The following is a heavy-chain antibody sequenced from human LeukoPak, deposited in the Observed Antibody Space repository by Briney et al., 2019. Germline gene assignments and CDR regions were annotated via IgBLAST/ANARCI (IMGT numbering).Heavy chain of an antibody. CDR2: ISAYNGDT. Sequence: ASVKVSCKASGYTFTSYGISWVRQAPGQGLEWMGWISAYNGDTNYAQKFQGRVTTTTDTSTNTGYMELRSLRSDDTAVYYCARDRYGVRSGSCDYWGQGTLVTVSS. J-gene: IGHJ4*02. D-gene: IGHD1-26*01. CDR1: GYTFTSYG. V-gene: IGHV1-18*01. CDR3: ARDRYGVRSGSCDY.